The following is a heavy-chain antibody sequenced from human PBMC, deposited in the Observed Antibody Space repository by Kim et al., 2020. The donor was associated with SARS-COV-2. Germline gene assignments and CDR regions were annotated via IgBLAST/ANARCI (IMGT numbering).Heavy chain of an antibody. J-gene: IGHJ6*02. CDR3: ARRSDYDILTGYSYYGMDV. CDR2: IYCSGST. Sequence: SETLSLTCTVSGGSISSSSYYWGWIRQPPGKGLEWIGSIYCSGSTYYNPSLNSRVTISVDTSKNQFSLKLSSVTAADTAVYYCARRSDYDILTGYSYYGMDVWGQGTTVTVSS. D-gene: IGHD3-9*01. CDR1: GGSISSSSYY. V-gene: IGHV4-39*01.